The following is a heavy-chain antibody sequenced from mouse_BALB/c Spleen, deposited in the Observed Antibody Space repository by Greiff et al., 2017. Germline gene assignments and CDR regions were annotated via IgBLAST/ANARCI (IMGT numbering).Heavy chain of an antibody. CDR2: INPYNGDT. D-gene: IGHD2-4*01. J-gene: IGHJ1*03. Sequence: GQLPPAGPEPVKPGALVKISCKATCYSFSGYFMNMAMPSHGKSLEWFGRINPYNGDTFYNQKFKGKSILTVVKFSSAAHMELRILVSEDSADDYCERDYDYDGGNSWGNGSTDPVST. V-gene: IGHV1-20*02. CDR3: ERDYDYDGGNS. CDR1: CYSFSGYF.